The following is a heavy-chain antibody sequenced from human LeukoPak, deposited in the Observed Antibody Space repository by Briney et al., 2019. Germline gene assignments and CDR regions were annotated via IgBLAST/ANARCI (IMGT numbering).Heavy chain of an antibody. V-gene: IGHV4-31*03. D-gene: IGHD3-10*01. CDR3: ARVGSGILDY. CDR1: GGSISSGGYD. CDR2: IYYSGST. Sequence: SETLSLTCTVTGGSISSGGYDWSWIRQHPGKGLEWIGYIYYSGSTYYNPSLKSRVTISVDTSKNQFSLKLSSVTAADTAVYYCARVGSGILDYWGQGTLVTVSS. J-gene: IGHJ4*02.